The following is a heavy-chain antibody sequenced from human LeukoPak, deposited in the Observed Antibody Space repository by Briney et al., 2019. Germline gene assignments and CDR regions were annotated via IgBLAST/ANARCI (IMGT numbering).Heavy chain of an antibody. J-gene: IGHJ4*02. V-gene: IGHV4-59*01. CDR3: ARGVYIAAAQYGY. CDR1: GGSISSYY. D-gene: IGHD6-13*01. Sequence: SETLSLTCTVSGGSISSYYWSWIRQPPGKGLEWIGYIYYSGTANYNPSLKSRVTISVDTSKNQLSLKLSSVTAADTAVYYCARGVYIAAAQYGYWGQGTLVTVSS. CDR2: IYYSGTA.